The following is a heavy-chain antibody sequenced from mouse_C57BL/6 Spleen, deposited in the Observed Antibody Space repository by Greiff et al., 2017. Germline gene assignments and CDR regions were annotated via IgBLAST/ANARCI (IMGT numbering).Heavy chain of an antibody. Sequence: QVQLQQSGAELVKPGASVKMSCKASGYAFTTYPIEWVKQNHGKSLEWIGNFHPYNDDTNYNEKFMGKATLTADKSSSTAYMQLSRLTPEYSAVYFCSREVYENGSPHYYAMDYWGQGTSVTVSS. J-gene: IGHJ4*01. V-gene: IGHV1-47*01. CDR3: SREVYENGSPHYYAMDY. CDR1: GYAFTTYP. D-gene: IGHD2-3*01. CDR2: FHPYNDDT.